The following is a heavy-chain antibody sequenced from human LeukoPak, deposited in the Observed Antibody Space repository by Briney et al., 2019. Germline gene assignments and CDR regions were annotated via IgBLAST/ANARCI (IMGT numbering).Heavy chain of an antibody. D-gene: IGHD4/OR15-4a*01. Sequence: SXTLSLTCTVSGGSISSYYWSWIRQPPGKGLEWIGYIYYSGSTNYNPSLKSRVTISVEKSKNQFSLKQSSVTAADTAVYYCARVGANSYGLDVWGKGTTVTVSS. J-gene: IGHJ6*04. V-gene: IGHV4-59*01. CDR3: ARVGANSYGLDV. CDR2: IYYSGST. CDR1: GGSISSYY.